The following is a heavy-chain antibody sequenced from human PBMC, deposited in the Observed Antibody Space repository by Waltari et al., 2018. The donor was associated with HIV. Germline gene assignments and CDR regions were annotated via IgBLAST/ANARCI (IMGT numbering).Heavy chain of an antibody. CDR3: ASDSNYESFDY. J-gene: IGHJ4*02. D-gene: IGHD4-4*01. CDR2: IYHSGST. V-gene: IGHV4-38-2*01. CDR1: GYSISSGYY. Sequence: QVQLQESGPGLVKPSETLSLTCAVSGYSISSGYYWGWIRQPPGKGLVWIGSIYHSGSTYYNPSLKSRVTISVDTSKNQFSLKLSSVTAADTAVYYCASDSNYESFDYWGQGTLVTVSS.